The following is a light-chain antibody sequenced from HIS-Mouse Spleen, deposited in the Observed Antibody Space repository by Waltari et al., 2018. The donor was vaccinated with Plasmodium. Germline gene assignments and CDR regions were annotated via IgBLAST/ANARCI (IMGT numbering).Light chain of an antibody. J-gene: IGKJ2*01. CDR1: QSVSSSY. CDR3: QQYGSSPYT. Sequence: EIVLTQSPGTLSLSPGERATLSCRASQSVSSSYLAWYQQKPGQAPRLLIYGASSRATGMPDRFSGSGSVTDFTLTISRLEPEDLAVYYCQQYGSSPYTFGQGTKLEIK. CDR2: GAS. V-gene: IGKV3-20*01.